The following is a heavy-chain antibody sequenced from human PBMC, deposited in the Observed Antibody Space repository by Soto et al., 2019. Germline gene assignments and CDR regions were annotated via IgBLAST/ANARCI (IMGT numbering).Heavy chain of an antibody. CDR1: GYTFTSYD. Sequence: ASVKVSFKASGYTFTSYDINWVRQATGQGLEWMGWMNPNSGNTGYAQKFQGRVTMTRNTSISTAYMELSSLRSEDTAVYYCARGHGVGDWFDPWGQGTLVTVSS. V-gene: IGHV1-8*01. CDR3: ARGHGVGDWFDP. J-gene: IGHJ5*02. CDR2: MNPNSGNT. D-gene: IGHD3-10*01.